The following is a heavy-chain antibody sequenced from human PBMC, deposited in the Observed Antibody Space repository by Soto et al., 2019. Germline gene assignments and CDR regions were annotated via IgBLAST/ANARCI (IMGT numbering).Heavy chain of an antibody. CDR1: GGSICSYY. D-gene: IGHD4-17*01. J-gene: IGHJ4*02. Sequence: SETLSLTCTVSGGSICSYYRSWIRQPPGKGLEWIGYIYYSGGTNYNPSLKSRVTISVATSKNQFSLKLSSVTAADTAVYYCARRYGDYFDFWGQGTLVTVSS. CDR3: ARRYGDYFDF. V-gene: IGHV4-59*08. CDR2: IYYSGGT.